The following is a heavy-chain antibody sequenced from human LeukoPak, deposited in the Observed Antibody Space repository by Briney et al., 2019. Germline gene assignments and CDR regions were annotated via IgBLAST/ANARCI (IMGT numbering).Heavy chain of an antibody. J-gene: IGHJ4*02. Sequence: GGALRLSCAASGFTFSKAWVSWGRPAPGEGVEGVGRIKSKTDGGTTDYAAPVKGRFTISRDDSKNTLYLQMNSLKTEDTAVYYCTTDENESTHWGQGTLVTVSS. CDR3: TTDENESTH. CDR1: GFTFSKAW. D-gene: IGHD2-2*01. CDR2: IKSKTDGGTT. V-gene: IGHV3-15*01.